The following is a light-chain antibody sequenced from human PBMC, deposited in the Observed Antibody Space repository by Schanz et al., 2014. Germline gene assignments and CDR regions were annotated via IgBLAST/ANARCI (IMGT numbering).Light chain of an antibody. CDR1: TGAVTSGHY. CDR2: DTN. J-gene: IGLJ3*02. Sequence: QAVVTQEPSLTVSPGGTVTLTCGSSTGAVTSGHYPYWFQQKPGQAPRTLIYDTNNKHSWTPARFSGSLLGGKAALTLSGAQPEDEAEYYCLLSYGPVWVFGGGTKLTVL. V-gene: IGLV7-46*01. CDR3: LLSYGPVWV.